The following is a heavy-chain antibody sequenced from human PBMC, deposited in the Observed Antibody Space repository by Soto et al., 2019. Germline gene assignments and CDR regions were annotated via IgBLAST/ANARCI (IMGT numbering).Heavy chain of an antibody. J-gene: IGHJ1*01. D-gene: IGHD2-15*01. CDR1: GGTFSSYA. V-gene: IGHV1-69*01. CDR3: ARAVGRYCRGGSCYSQYFQH. Sequence: QVQLVQSGAEVKKPGSSVKVSCKASGGTFSSYAISWVRQAPGQGLEWMGGIIPIFGTANYAQKFQGRVTITADESTSTAYMELSSLRSEDTAVYYCARAVGRYCRGGSCYSQYFQHWGQGTLVTVSS. CDR2: IIPIFGTA.